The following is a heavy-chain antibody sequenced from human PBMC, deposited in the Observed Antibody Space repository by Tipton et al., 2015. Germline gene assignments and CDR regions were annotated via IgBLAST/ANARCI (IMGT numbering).Heavy chain of an antibody. V-gene: IGHV4-4*02. D-gene: IGHD3-22*01. CDR3: AGGYDIGGYSYGGLDY. CDR1: GDSISSSNW. J-gene: IGHJ4*02. CDR2: IHHGGST. Sequence: TLSLTCSVSGDSISSSNWWSWVRQPPGKGLEWIGEIHHGGSTNYNPSLKSRVTMSVDTSKNQFSLHLSSVAAADTAVYYCAGGYDIGGYSYGGLDYWGQGTLVSVSS.